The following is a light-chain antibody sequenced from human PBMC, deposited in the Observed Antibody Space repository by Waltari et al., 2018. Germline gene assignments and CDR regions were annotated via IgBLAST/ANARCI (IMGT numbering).Light chain of an antibody. CDR1: TANIVAVYY. CDR2: DNP. J-gene: IGLJ2*01. Sequence: QSVLTQPPSVSGAPGQRVTLSCTGITANIVAVYYLHRYQQLPGTAPKLLIYDNPHRPSGVPDRVSGAKSGTPASLAITGLQAEDEADYYCQSYDSSLSAPVFGGGTKLTVL. CDR3: QSYDSSLSAPV. V-gene: IGLV1-40*01.